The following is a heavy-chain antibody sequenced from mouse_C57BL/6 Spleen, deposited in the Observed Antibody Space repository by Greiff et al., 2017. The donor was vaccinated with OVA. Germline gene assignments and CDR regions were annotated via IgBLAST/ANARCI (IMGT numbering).Heavy chain of an antibody. J-gene: IGHJ2*01. CDR1: GYTFTDYN. D-gene: IGHD3-2*02. CDR2: INPNNGGT. V-gene: IGHV1-22*01. Sequence: VHVKQSGPELVKPGASVQMSCKASGYTFTDYNMHWVKQSHGKSLEWIGYINPNNGGTSYNQKFKGKATLTVNKSSSTAYMELRSLTSEDSAVYYCALGCGRGNYFDYWGQGTTLTVSS. CDR3: ALGCGRGNYFDY.